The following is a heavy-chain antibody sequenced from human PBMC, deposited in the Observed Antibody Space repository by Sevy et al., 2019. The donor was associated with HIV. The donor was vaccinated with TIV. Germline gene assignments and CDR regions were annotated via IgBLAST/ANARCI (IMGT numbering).Heavy chain of an antibody. D-gene: IGHD3-3*01. Sequence: GGSLRLSCAASGFTFSSYGMHWVRQAPGKGLEWVAFIRYDGSNKYYADSVKGRFTISRDNSKNTLYLQMNSLRAEDTAGYYCATDLSGNDFWSGYSDYWGQGTLVTVSS. V-gene: IGHV3-30*02. CDR2: IRYDGSNK. J-gene: IGHJ4*02. CDR3: ATDLSGNDFWSGYSDY. CDR1: GFTFSSYG.